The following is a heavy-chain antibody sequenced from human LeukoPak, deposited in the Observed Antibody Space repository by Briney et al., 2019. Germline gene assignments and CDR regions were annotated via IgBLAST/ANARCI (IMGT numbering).Heavy chain of an antibody. Sequence: GESLKISCKGSGYSFTSYWFGWVRQMPGKGLEWMGIIYPGDSDTRYSTSFQGQVTISADKSVSTAYLQWSSLKASDTAMYYCARHPGYSSGWSYYYYYYMDVWGKGTTVTVSS. V-gene: IGHV5-51*01. CDR2: IYPGDSDT. CDR1: GYSFTSYW. D-gene: IGHD6-19*01. J-gene: IGHJ6*03. CDR3: ARHPGYSSGWSYYYYYYMDV.